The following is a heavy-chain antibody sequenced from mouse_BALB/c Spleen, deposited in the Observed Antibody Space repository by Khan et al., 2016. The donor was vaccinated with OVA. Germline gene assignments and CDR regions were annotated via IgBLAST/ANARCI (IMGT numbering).Heavy chain of an antibody. CDR1: GYSITSDYA. V-gene: IGHV3-2*02. Sequence: EVQLQESGPGLVKPSQSLSLTCTVTGYSITSDYAWNWIRQFPGNKLEWMGYISFSGSTSYNPSLKSRISFTRDTSKNQFFLQLTSVTTEATATYDCARSVYDCYAYALDYWGQGTSVTVSS. J-gene: IGHJ4*01. CDR3: ARSVYDCYAYALDY. D-gene: IGHD2-2*01. CDR2: ISFSGST.